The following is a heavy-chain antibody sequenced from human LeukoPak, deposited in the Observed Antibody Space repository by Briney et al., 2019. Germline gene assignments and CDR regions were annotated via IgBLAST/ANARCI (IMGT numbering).Heavy chain of an antibody. CDR3: ARDYPGYCSSTSCYRPVDY. V-gene: IGHV1-18*01. Sequence: ASVKVSCKASGGTFSSYAISWVRQAPGQGLEWMGWISAYNGNTNYAQKLQGRVTMTTDTSTSTAYMELRSLRSDDTAVYYCARDYPGYCSSTSCYRPVDYWGQGTLVTVSS. CDR2: ISAYNGNT. D-gene: IGHD2-2*02. CDR1: GGTFSSYA. J-gene: IGHJ4*02.